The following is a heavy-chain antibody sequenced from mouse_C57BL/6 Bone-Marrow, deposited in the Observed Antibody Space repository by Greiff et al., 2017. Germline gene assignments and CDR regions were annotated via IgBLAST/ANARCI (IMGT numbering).Heavy chain of an antibody. Sequence: QVQLQQSGAELVRPGTSVKVSCKASGYAFTNYLIEWVKQRPGQGLEWIGVINPGSGGTNYNEKFKGKATLTADKSSSTAYMQLSSLTSEDSAVYFCARDRDDPFAYWGQGTLVTVSA. V-gene: IGHV1-54*01. CDR1: GYAFTNYL. CDR3: ARDRDDPFAY. D-gene: IGHD2-14*01. CDR2: INPGSGGT. J-gene: IGHJ3*01.